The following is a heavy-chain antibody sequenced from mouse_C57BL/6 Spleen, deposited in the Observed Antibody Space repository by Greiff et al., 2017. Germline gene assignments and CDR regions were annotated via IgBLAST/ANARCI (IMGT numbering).Heavy chain of an antibody. CDR3: AREDDGYSDWFAY. CDR1: GYTFTGYW. J-gene: IGHJ3*01. CDR2: ILPGSGST. D-gene: IGHD2-3*01. Sequence: VQLQQSGAELMKPGASVKLSCTATGYTFTGYWIEWVQQRPGHGLEWSGEILPGSGSTNYNETIKGKATFNADTSSNTAYMQLSSLTTEYSAIYYCAREDDGYSDWFAYWGQGTMVTVSA. V-gene: IGHV1-9*01.